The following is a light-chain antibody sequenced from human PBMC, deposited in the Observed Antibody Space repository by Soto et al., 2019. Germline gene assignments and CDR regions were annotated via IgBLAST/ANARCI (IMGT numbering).Light chain of an antibody. CDR1: SSDVGAYNW. CDR2: DVT. J-gene: IGLJ3*02. V-gene: IGLV2-11*01. CDR3: CSYAGSYTLV. Sequence: QSVLTQPRSVSGSPGQSVTISCAGTSSDVGAYNWVSWYQQHPGKVPKLIIYDVTRRPSGVPDRFSGSKSGNTASLTISGLQADDDADYYCCSYAGSYTLVFGGGTKLTVL.